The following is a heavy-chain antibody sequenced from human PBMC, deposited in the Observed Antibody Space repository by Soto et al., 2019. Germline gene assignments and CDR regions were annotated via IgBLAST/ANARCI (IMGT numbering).Heavy chain of an antibody. CDR2: ISYDGSNK. V-gene: IGHV3-30*03. Sequence: QVQLVESGGGVVQPGRSLRLSCAASXXXXXXYGMXXVRQXXGKGLEWVAVISYDGSNKYYADSVKGRFTISRDNSKNTLYLQMNSLRAEXXXXXXXXXXXXXRXDWGQGTLVTVSS. J-gene: IGHJ4*02. CDR3: XXXXXXRXD. CDR1: XXXXXXYG.